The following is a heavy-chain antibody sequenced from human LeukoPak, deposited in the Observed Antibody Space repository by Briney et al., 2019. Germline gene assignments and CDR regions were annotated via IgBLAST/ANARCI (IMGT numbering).Heavy chain of an antibody. D-gene: IGHD3-10*01. J-gene: IGHJ6*04. CDR1: GYSFTSYW. V-gene: IGHV5-51*01. CDR2: IYPGDSDT. CDR3: ARHGEYGSGSYFYYGMDV. Sequence: GESLKISCNGSGYSFTSYWIGWVRQMPGKGLEWMGIIYPGDSDTRYSPSFQGQVTISADKSISTAYLQWSSLKASDTAMYYCARHGEYGSGSYFYYGMDVWGKGTTVTVSS.